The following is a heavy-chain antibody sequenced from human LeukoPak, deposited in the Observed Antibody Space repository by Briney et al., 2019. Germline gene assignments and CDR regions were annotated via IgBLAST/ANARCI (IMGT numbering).Heavy chain of an antibody. CDR1: GGSISSSSYY. CDR3: AREYPYYDFWSGYPHYYYMDV. J-gene: IGHJ6*03. V-gene: IGHV4-39*02. CDR2: IYYSGST. Sequence: SSETLSLTCTVSGGSISSSSYYWGWIRQPPGKGLEWIGSIYYSGSTYYNPSLKSRVTISVDTSKNQFSLKLSSVTAADTAVYYCAREYPYYDFWSGYPHYYYMDVWGKGTTVTVSS. D-gene: IGHD3-3*01.